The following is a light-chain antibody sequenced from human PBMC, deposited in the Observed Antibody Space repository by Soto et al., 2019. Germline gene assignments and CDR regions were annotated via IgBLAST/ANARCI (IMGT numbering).Light chain of an antibody. Sequence: DIVMTQSPLSLRVTPGEPASTSCRSCPSLLHSNGYNYLDWYLQKPGKSPKLLIYLGSNRASGVPDRLSGSGSGTVFTLKIRRVEAEYVGVYYCMQPLQSWTFGQGTKVDIK. CDR1: PSLLHSNGYNY. J-gene: IGKJ1*01. CDR3: MQPLQSWT. CDR2: LGS. V-gene: IGKV2-28*01.